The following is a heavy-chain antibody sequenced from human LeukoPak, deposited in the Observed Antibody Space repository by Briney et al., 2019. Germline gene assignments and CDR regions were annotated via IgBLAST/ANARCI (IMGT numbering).Heavy chain of an antibody. Sequence: PGGSLRLSCAASGFTFSDYYMSWIRQAPGKGLEWVSYISSSGSTIYYADSVKGRFTISRDNAKNSLYLQMNSLRAEDTAVYYCARVRASGWYDAFDIWGQGTMVTVSS. J-gene: IGHJ3*02. CDR2: ISSSGSTI. CDR1: GFTFSDYY. V-gene: IGHV3-11*01. CDR3: ARVRASGWYDAFDI. D-gene: IGHD6-19*01.